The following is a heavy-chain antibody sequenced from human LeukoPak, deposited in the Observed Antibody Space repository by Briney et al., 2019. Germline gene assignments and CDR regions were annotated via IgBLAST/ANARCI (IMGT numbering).Heavy chain of an antibody. V-gene: IGHV3-48*02. Sequence: PGGSLRLSCAASGFTFSAYSMNWVRQAPGKGLEWVSSITGSSSTIFYADSVKGRFTVSRDNAKNSLYLQMNSLRDEDTAVYYCARYSGVNSALDYWGQGTLVTVSS. CDR3: ARYSGVNSALDY. J-gene: IGHJ4*02. CDR2: ITGSSSTI. CDR1: GFTFSAYS. D-gene: IGHD1-26*01.